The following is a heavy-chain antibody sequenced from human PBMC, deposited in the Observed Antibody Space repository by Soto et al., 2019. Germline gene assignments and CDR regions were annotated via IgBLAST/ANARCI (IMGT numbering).Heavy chain of an antibody. D-gene: IGHD6-13*01. J-gene: IGHJ6*02. CDR1: GFTFSSYA. Sequence: GGSLRLSCVASGFTFSSYAMSWVRQAPGKGLEWVSAISGSGGSTYYADSVKGRFTISRDNSKDTLYLQMNSLRAEDTAVYYCAKVHVAAAGNPNYYYYGMDVWGQGTTVTVSS. CDR2: ISGSGGST. CDR3: AKVHVAAAGNPNYYYYGMDV. V-gene: IGHV3-23*01.